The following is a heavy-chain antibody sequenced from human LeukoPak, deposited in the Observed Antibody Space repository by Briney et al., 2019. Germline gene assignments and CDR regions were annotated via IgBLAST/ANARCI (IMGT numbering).Heavy chain of an antibody. D-gene: IGHD6-19*01. Sequence: PGGSLRLSCAASGFTFSSYGMHWVRQAPGKGLEGGAFIRYDGSNKYYADSVKGRFTISRDSSKNTLYLQMNSLRAEDTAVYYCARDLRAVAGTAHFDYWGQGTLVTVSS. J-gene: IGHJ4*02. V-gene: IGHV3-30*02. CDR3: ARDLRAVAGTAHFDY. CDR1: GFTFSSYG. CDR2: IRYDGSNK.